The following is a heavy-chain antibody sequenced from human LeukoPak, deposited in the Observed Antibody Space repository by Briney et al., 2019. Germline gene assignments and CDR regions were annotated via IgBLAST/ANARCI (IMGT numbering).Heavy chain of an antibody. D-gene: IGHD4-17*01. CDR2: INHSGST. Sequence: SETLSLTCAVYGGSLSAYYWTWIRQPPGKGLEWIGEINHSGSTNYNPSLKSRVTISVDTSKNQFSLKLSSVTAADTAVYYCARRNDYGDYGDYFDYWGQGTLVTVSS. J-gene: IGHJ4*02. V-gene: IGHV4-34*01. CDR1: GGSLSAYY. CDR3: ARRNDYGDYGDYFDY.